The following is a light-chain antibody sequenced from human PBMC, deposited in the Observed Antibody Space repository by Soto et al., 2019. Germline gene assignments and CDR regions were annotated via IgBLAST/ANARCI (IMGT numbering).Light chain of an antibody. Sequence: QPVLTQPPSVSGAPGQKVIISCTGSSSNIGAGYDVHWYQQLPGTAPKLLIYGNSNRPSGVPDRLSGSKSGTSASLAITGLQVEDEADHYCQSYDSSLSAAVFGGGTKLTVL. CDR1: SSNIGAGYD. J-gene: IGLJ2*01. CDR3: QSYDSSLSAAV. CDR2: GNS. V-gene: IGLV1-40*01.